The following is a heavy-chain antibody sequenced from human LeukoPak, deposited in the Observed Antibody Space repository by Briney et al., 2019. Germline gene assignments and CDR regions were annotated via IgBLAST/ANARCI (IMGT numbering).Heavy chain of an antibody. D-gene: IGHD3-16*01. CDR1: GFTFSNHG. V-gene: IGHV3-23*01. J-gene: IGHJ4*02. CDR3: ARGGLVGGFDY. Sequence: GGTLRLSCAASGFTFSNHGMNWVRQAPGKGLEWLSGVSPPGGGTYYADSVKGRFTISRDNSKNTLYLQMNSLRAEDTDVYYCARGGLVGGFDYWGQGTLVTVSS. CDR2: VSPPGGGT.